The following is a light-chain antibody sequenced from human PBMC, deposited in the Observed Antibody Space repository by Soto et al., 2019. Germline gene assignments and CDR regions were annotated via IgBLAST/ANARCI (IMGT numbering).Light chain of an antibody. J-gene: IGLJ1*01. V-gene: IGLV2-18*02. CDR2: EVS. CDR3: SSYTSSSSYV. Sequence: QFVLTQPPSISWSPGRAVTISCTGTSSDVGSYNRVSWYQQPPGTAPKLMIYEVSNRPSGVPDRFSGSKSGNTASLTISGLQAEDEADYYCSSYTSSSSYVFGTGTKVTVL. CDR1: SSDVGSYNR.